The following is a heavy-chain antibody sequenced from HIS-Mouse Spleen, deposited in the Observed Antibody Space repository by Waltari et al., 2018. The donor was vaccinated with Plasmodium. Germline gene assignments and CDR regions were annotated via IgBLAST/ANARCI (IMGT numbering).Heavy chain of an antibody. CDR1: GFTVSSNY. V-gene: IGHV3-53*02. CDR3: ARAAIAWGSPYYFDY. Sequence: EVQLVETGGGLIQPGGSLRLSCAASGFTVSSNYMSWVRQAPGKGLGWSPVIYGVGSTYYADAVKGRFTISRDNSKNTLYLQMNSLRAEDTAVYYCARAAIAWGSPYYFDYWGQGTLVTVSS. CDR2: IYGVGST. J-gene: IGHJ4*02. D-gene: IGHD7-27*01.